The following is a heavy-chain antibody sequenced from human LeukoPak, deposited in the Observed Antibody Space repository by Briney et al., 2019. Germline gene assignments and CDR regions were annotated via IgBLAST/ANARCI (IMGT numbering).Heavy chain of an antibody. D-gene: IGHD6-19*01. Sequence: SETLSLTCTVPGGSISSYYWSWIRQPPGKGLEWIGYIYYSGNTNYNPSLKSRVTILVDTSKNQFSLKLSSVTAADTAVYYCAREPRSSSGWSRGVDYWGQETLVTVSS. CDR1: GGSISSYY. CDR3: AREPRSSSGWSRGVDY. CDR2: IYYSGNT. J-gene: IGHJ4*02. V-gene: IGHV4-59*01.